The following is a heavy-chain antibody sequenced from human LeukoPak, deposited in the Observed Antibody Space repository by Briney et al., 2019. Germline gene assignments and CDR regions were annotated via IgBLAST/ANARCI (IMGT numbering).Heavy chain of an antibody. D-gene: IGHD3-22*01. CDR3: ARHIDSSGYLLFDY. CDR1: GGSISSSSYY. J-gene: IGHJ4*02. CDR2: IYYSGST. Sequence: KPSETLSLTCTVSGGSISSSSYYWGWIRQPPGKGLEWIGSIYYSGSTYYNPSLKSRVTISVDTSKDQFSLKLSSVTAADTAVYYCARHIDSSGYLLFDYWGQGTLVTVSS. V-gene: IGHV4-39*01.